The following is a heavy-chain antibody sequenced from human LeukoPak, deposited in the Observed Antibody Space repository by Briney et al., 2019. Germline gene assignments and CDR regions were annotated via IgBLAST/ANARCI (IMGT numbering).Heavy chain of an antibody. CDR3: ARARALDY. Sequence: GGSLRLSCAASGFTFSSYAMHWVRQAPGKGLEYVSAISSNGGSTYYANSVKGRFTISRDNSKNTLYLQMGSLRAEDMAVYYCARARALDYWGQGTLVTVSS. V-gene: IGHV3-64*01. CDR1: GFTFSSYA. CDR2: ISSNGGST. J-gene: IGHJ4*02.